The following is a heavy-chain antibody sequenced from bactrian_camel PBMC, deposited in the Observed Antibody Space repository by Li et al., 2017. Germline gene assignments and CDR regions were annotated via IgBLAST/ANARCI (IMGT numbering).Heavy chain of an antibody. D-gene: IGHD1*01. V-gene: IGHV3S40*01. CDR2: INSAGLSR. Sequence: VQLVESGGGLVQPGGSLRLSCAASGLTVSSYDMSWVRQAPGKGLEWVSAINSAGLSRYYSDSVKGRFTISRDNAKNTVYLQMNSLKPEDTAMYYCVQLRGAPGWGMRQILGIVTGARGPRSPSP. CDR3: VQLRGAPGWGMRQILGIVT. CDR1: GLTVSSYD. J-gene: IGHJ4*01.